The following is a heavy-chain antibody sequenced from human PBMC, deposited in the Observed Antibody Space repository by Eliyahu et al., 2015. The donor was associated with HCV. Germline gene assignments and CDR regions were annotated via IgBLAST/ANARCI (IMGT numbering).Heavy chain of an antibody. CDR3: ASGGGGIAVAGTGGWFDP. CDR1: GGSXSTYY. Sequence: QVQLQESGPGLVKPSETLSLTCTVSGGSXSTYYWGXIRQPPGKGLEWIGXIYYRGSTNYNPSLKXRVSISIDTSKNQFSLKLSSVTAADTAVYYCASGGGGIAVAGTGGWFDPWGQGTLVTVSS. D-gene: IGHD6-19*01. V-gene: IGHV4-59*01. CDR2: IYYRGST. J-gene: IGHJ5*02.